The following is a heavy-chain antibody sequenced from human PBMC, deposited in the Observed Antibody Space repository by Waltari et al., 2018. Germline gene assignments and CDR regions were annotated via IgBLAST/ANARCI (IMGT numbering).Heavy chain of an antibody. CDR3: AREGIAAALIDY. CDR1: GGSITSSSYY. J-gene: IGHJ4*02. D-gene: IGHD6-13*01. V-gene: IGHV4-39*07. CDR2: IYYSGST. Sequence: QLQLQESGPGLVKPSETLSLTCTVSGGSITSSSYYWGWIRQPPGKGLEWIGSIYYSGSTYYNPSLKSRVTISVDTSKNQFSLKLSSVTAADTAVYYCAREGIAAALIDYWGQGTLVTVSS.